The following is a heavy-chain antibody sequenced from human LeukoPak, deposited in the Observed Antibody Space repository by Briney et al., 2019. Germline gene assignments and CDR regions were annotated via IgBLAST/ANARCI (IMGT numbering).Heavy chain of an antibody. Sequence: PSETLSLTCTVSGGSISSGSYYWSWIRQPAGKGLEWIGRIYTSGSTNYNPSLKSRVTISVDTSKNQFSLKLSSVTAADTAVYYCARRVVDTAMTWANWFDPWGQGTLVTVSS. J-gene: IGHJ5*02. CDR2: IYTSGST. CDR1: GGSISSGSYY. CDR3: ARRVVDTAMTWANWFDP. D-gene: IGHD5-18*01. V-gene: IGHV4-61*02.